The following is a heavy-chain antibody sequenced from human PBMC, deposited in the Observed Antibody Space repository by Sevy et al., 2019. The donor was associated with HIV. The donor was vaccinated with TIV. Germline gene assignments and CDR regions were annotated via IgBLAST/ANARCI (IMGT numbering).Heavy chain of an antibody. J-gene: IGHJ5*02. CDR3: AREGIGRGWFDP. CDR1: GFTFSSYE. D-gene: IGHD3-10*01. Sequence: GGSLRLSCAASGFTFSSYEMNWVRQAPGKGLEWVSYISSSGSTIYYADSVKGRFTISRDNAKNSLYLQMNSLRTEDTAVYYCAREGIGRGWFDPWGQGTLVTVSS. V-gene: IGHV3-48*03. CDR2: ISSSGSTI.